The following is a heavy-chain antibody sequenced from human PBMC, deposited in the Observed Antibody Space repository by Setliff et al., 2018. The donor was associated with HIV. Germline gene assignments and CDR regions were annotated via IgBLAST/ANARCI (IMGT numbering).Heavy chain of an antibody. Sequence: GESLKISCKGSGYTFANYWISWVRQMPGKGLEWMGRLDPRDSYTDYSPSFQGHVTISGDKSGSTAYLQWSSLRASDTATYYCARLLRRPHDFFYMDVWGKGTTVTVSS. CDR1: GYTFANYW. V-gene: IGHV5-10-1*01. CDR2: LDPRDSYT. J-gene: IGHJ6*03. CDR3: ARLLRRPHDFFYMDV. D-gene: IGHD2-15*01.